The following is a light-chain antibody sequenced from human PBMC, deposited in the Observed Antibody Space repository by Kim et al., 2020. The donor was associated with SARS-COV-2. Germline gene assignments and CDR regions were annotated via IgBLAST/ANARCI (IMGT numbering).Light chain of an antibody. Sequence: EIVMSQSPATLSVSPGERVTLSCRASQSVSINLAWYQQKPGQAPRLLISAASSRATGIPARFSGSGSGTEFTLTISSLQSEDFAVYYCQQYNTWPRTFGQRTKVDIK. J-gene: IGKJ1*01. CDR1: QSVSIN. V-gene: IGKV3-15*01. CDR3: QQYNTWPRT. CDR2: AAS.